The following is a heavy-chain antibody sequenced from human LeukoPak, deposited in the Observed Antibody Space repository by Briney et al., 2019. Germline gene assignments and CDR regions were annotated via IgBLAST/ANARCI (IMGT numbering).Heavy chain of an antibody. CDR3: ARVRYYYGLDV. J-gene: IGHJ6*02. D-gene: IGHD1-14*01. CDR2: SSSSSSTI. CDR1: GFTFSSYS. Sequence: GGSLRLSCAASGFTFSSYSMSWVRQAPGKGLEWVSYSSSSSSTIKYADSVKGRFTISRDNAKNSLYLQMNSLRAEDTAVYYCARVRYYYGLDVWGQGTTVTVSS. V-gene: IGHV3-48*04.